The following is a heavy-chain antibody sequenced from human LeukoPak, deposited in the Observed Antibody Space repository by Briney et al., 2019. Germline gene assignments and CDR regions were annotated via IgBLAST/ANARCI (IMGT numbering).Heavy chain of an antibody. CDR3: ARGTRIAVAGTSQRKKFDY. J-gene: IGHJ4*02. Sequence: GASVKVSCKASGYTFTSYDINWVRQATGQGLEWMGWMNPNSGNTGYAQKFQGRVTITRSTSIDTAYMELSSLRSEDTAVYYCARGTRIAVAGTSQRKKFDYWGQGTLVTVSS. CDR1: GYTFTSYD. D-gene: IGHD6-19*01. CDR2: MNPNSGNT. V-gene: IGHV1-8*01.